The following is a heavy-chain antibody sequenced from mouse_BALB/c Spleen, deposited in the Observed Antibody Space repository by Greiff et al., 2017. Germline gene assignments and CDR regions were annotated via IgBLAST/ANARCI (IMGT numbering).Heavy chain of an antibody. CDR3: ARETGRFAY. Sequence: VHVKQSGAELVKPGASVKLSCTASGFNIKDTYMHWVKQRPEQGLEWIGRIDPANGNTKYDPKFQGKATITADTSSNTAYLQLSSLTSEDTAVYYCARETGRFAYWGQGTLVTVSA. CDR2: IDPANGNT. D-gene: IGHD4-1*01. J-gene: IGHJ3*01. V-gene: IGHV14-3*02. CDR1: GFNIKDTY.